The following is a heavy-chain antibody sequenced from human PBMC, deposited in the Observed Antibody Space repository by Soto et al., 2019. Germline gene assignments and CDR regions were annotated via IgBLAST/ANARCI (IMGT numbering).Heavy chain of an antibody. Sequence: GESLKISCKGSGYRFTSYWISWVRQMPGKGLEWMGRIDPSDSYTNYSPSFQGHVTISADKSISTAYLQWSSLKASDTAMYYCARKVAAAGTDYYYYGMDVWGQGTTVTVSS. CDR1: GYRFTSYW. J-gene: IGHJ6*02. V-gene: IGHV5-10-1*01. CDR2: IDPSDSYT. CDR3: ARKVAAAGTDYYYYGMDV. D-gene: IGHD6-13*01.